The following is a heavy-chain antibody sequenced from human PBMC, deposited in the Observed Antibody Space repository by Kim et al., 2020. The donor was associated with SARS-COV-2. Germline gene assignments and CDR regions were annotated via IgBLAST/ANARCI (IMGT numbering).Heavy chain of an antibody. D-gene: IGHD3-3*01. CDR3: ARGGSGYRSNYYYYGMDV. CDR1: GGTFSSYA. Sequence: SVKVSCKASGGTFSSYAISWVRQAPGQGLEWMGGIIPIFGTANYAQKFQGRVTITADESTSTAYMELSSLRSEDTAVYYCARGGSGYRSNYYYYGMDVWGQGTTVTVSS. V-gene: IGHV1-69*13. J-gene: IGHJ6*02. CDR2: IIPIFGTA.